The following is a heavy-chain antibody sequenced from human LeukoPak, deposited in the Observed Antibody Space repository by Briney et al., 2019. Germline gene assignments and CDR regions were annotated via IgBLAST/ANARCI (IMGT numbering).Heavy chain of an antibody. V-gene: IGHV3-7*01. Sequence: GGSLRLSCAASGFTFSNCWMSWVRQAPGKGLEWVASIIPDGSAKFYVDSVRGRFTISRDNAKSSLYLQVNSLRVEDTAVYYCADVDASAWGQGTLVTVSS. D-gene: IGHD2-15*01. CDR3: ADVDASA. J-gene: IGHJ5*02. CDR1: GFTFSNCW. CDR2: IIPDGSAK.